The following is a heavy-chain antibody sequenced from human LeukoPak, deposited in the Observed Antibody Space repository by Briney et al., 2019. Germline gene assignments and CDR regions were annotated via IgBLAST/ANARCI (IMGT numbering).Heavy chain of an antibody. CDR3: ARESYSGSYYRFDP. J-gene: IGHJ5*02. V-gene: IGHV4-4*07. CDR1: GGSISSYY. Sequence: SETLSLTCTVSGGSISSYYWSWIRQPAGKGLEWIGRIYTSGSPNYNPSLKSRVTMSVDTSKNQFSLKLSSMPAADTAVYYCARESYSGSYYRFDPWGQGTLVTVSS. D-gene: IGHD1-26*01. CDR2: IYTSGSP.